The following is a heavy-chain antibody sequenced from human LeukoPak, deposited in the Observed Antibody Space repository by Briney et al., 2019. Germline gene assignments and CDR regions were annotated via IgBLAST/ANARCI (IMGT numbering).Heavy chain of an antibody. Sequence: GGSLRLSCTVSGFIFSDSWMAWIRQAPGKGLEWVAIIEKNGSGKNYVGSVKGRFIISRDNAKNSLFLQMDSLKVEDTAIYYCTTDRWYSADHWGQGTLVTISS. V-gene: IGHV3-7*03. CDR2: IEKNGSGK. D-gene: IGHD2-15*01. CDR3: TTDRWYSADH. J-gene: IGHJ5*02. CDR1: GFIFSDSW.